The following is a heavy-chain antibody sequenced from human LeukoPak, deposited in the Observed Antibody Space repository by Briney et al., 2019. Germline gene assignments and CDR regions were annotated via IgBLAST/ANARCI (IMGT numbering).Heavy chain of an antibody. Sequence: GGSLRLSCAASGFTFSNYAMSWVRQAPGKGLEWVSGISNSGGSTYYADSVKGRFTISRDTSKNTLYLQMNSLRAEDTAVYYCAKRDYYGSSGYYYLYYFDHWGQGTLVTVSS. CDR2: ISNSGGST. V-gene: IGHV3-23*01. J-gene: IGHJ4*02. D-gene: IGHD3-22*01. CDR3: AKRDYYGSSGYYYLYYFDH. CDR1: GFTFSNYA.